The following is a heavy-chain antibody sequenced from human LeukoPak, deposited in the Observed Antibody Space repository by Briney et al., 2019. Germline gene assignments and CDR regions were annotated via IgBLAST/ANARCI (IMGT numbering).Heavy chain of an antibody. CDR3: AREGGIAAADEGWFDP. CDR2: INPSGGST. Sequence: GASVKVSCKASGYTFTNYYMHWVRQAPGQGLEWMGIINPSGGSTSYAQKLQGRVTMTRDTSTSTVYMELSSLRSEDTAVYYCAREGGIAAADEGWFDPWGQGTLVTVSS. CDR1: GYTFTNYY. V-gene: IGHV1-46*01. D-gene: IGHD6-13*01. J-gene: IGHJ5*02.